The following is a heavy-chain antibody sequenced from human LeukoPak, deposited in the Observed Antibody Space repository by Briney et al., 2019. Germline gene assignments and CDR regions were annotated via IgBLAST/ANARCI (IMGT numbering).Heavy chain of an antibody. CDR1: GGSISSYY. CDR2: IYTSGST. CDR3: ARGGYCSSTSCYNNWFDP. Sequence: SETLSLTCTVSGGSISSYYWSWIRQPPGKGLEWIGYIYTSGSTNYNPSLKSRVSISVDTSKNQFSLKLSSVTAADTAVYYCARGGYCSSTSCYNNWFDPWGQGTLVTVSS. V-gene: IGHV4-4*09. J-gene: IGHJ5*02. D-gene: IGHD2-2*02.